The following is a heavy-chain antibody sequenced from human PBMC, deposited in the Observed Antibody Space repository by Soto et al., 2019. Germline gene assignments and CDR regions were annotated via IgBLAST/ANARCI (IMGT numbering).Heavy chain of an antibody. V-gene: IGHV4-31*03. CDR1: GGAVNTGGYY. CDR3: AREVIVSDNWFAP. Sequence: QVLLQQSGPGLVKPSQTLSLTCTVSGGAVNTGGYYWTWIRQPPEKGLGYIGYIYYSGYNYNNPSLQSRASMSLDTSKNQFSLTLTSVTAADTAVYYCAREVIVSDNWFAPWGQGTLVTVSS. D-gene: IGHD3-22*01. CDR2: IYYSGYN. J-gene: IGHJ5*02.